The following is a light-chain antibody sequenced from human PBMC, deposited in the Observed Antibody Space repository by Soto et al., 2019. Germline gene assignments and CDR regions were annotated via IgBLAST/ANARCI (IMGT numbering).Light chain of an antibody. V-gene: IGKV3-20*01. Sequence: EIVLTQSPGTLSLSPGDRATRSCRASHSINTSFLAWFQQKPGQAPRLLIYAASTRATGIPDRFSGSASETDFTLTINILEPEDSAVYYCQQYASAPFSLGPGTKVDIK. CDR1: HSINTSF. J-gene: IGKJ3*01. CDR3: QQYASAPFS. CDR2: AAS.